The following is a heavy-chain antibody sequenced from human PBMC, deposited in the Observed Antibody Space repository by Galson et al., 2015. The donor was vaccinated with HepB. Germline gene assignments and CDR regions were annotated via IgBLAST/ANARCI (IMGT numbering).Heavy chain of an antibody. CDR3: ARQYSSGWYDGARHWFDP. D-gene: IGHD6-19*01. J-gene: IGHJ5*02. Sequence: QSGAEVKKPGESLKISCKGSGYSFTSYWIGWVRQMPGKGLEWMRIIYPDDSDTRYSPSFQGQVTISADKSISTAYLQWSSLKASDTAMYYCARQYSSGWYDGARHWFDPWGQGTLVTVSS. CDR2: IYPDDSDT. CDR1: GYSFTSYW. V-gene: IGHV5-51*01.